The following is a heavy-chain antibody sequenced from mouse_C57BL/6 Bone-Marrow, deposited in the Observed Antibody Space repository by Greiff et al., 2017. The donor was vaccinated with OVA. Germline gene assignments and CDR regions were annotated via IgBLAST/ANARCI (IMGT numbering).Heavy chain of an antibody. D-gene: IGHD3-2*02. CDR1: GYTFTSYG. CDR3: ARVSSGGFAY. J-gene: IGHJ3*01. V-gene: IGHV1-81*01. CDR2: IYPRSGNT. Sequence: VQLVESGAELARPGASVKLSCKASGYTFTSYGISWVKQRTGQGLEWIGEIYPRSGNTYYNEKFKGKATLTADKSSSTAYMELRSLTSEDSAVYFCARVSSGGFAYWGQGTLVTVSA.